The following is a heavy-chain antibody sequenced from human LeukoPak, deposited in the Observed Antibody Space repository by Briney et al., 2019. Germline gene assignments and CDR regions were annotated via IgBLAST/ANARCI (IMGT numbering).Heavy chain of an antibody. Sequence: GASVKVSCKASGYTFTGYYVHWVRRAPGQGLEWMGWINPNSGGTNYAPKFQGRVTMTRDTSIYTAYMELSKLRSDDTAVYYCARALRSGSYREFDYRGQGALVTVSS. CDR3: ARALRSGSYREFDY. J-gene: IGHJ4*02. CDR2: INPNSGGT. V-gene: IGHV1-2*02. D-gene: IGHD1-26*01. CDR1: GYTFTGYY.